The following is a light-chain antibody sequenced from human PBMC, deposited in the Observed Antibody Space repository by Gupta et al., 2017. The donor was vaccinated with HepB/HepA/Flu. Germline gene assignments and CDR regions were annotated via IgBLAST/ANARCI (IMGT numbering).Light chain of an antibody. Sequence: EIVLTQSPVTLSLSPGERASLSCKTSQSVGNYLAWYQQKPGQALRLLIYDASNRATGIPARFSGTGSGTDFTLTISSREAEDFAGYYCQQRSNFAFGGGTRVEIK. V-gene: IGKV3-11*01. CDR3: QQRSNFA. CDR1: QSVGNY. J-gene: IGKJ4*01. CDR2: DAS.